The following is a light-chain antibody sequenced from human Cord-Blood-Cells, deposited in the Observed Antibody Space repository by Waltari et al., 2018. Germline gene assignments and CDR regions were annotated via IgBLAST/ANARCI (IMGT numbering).Light chain of an antibody. V-gene: IGLV3-1*01. CDR3: QAWDSSTVV. J-gene: IGLJ2*01. CDR2: QDS. CDR1: NLGDNY. Sequence: SYELTQPPSVPVSPGPTASINCYGYNLGDNYARWYQQTPGQSPVLVIYQDSKRPSGIPERFSGSNSGNTATLTISGTQAMDEADYYCQAWDSSTVVFGGGTKLTVL.